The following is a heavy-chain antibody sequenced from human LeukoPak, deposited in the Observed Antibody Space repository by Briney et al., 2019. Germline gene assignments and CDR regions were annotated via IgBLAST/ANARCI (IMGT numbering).Heavy chain of an antibody. CDR2: SSAYNGNT. V-gene: IGHV1-18*01. CDR1: GYIFTSYG. D-gene: IGHD3-22*01. Sequence: GASVKVSCKASGYIFTSYGISWVRQAPGQGLEWMGWSSAYNGNTNYAQKFQGRVTMTRDTSISTAYMELSRLRSDDTAVYYCARDYYDSSGYYDAFDIWGQGTMVTVSS. CDR3: ARDYYDSSGYYDAFDI. J-gene: IGHJ3*02.